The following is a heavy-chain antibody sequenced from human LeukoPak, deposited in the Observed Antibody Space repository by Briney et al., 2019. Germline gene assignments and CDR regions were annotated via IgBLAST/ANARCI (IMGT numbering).Heavy chain of an antibody. D-gene: IGHD5-24*01. V-gene: IGHV3-74*01. J-gene: IGHJ4*02. Sequence: PGGSPRLSCAASGFTFSSYWMHWVRQAPGKGLVWVSRINSDGSSTTYADSVKGRFTISRDNAKNTLYLQMNSLTAEDTAVYYCVRDKGDGYNYGYWGQGTLVTVSS. CDR1: GFTFSSYW. CDR2: INSDGSST. CDR3: VRDKGDGYNYGY.